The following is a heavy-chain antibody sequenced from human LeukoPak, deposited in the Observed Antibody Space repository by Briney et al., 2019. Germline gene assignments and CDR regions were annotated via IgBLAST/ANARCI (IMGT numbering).Heavy chain of an antibody. V-gene: IGHV4-61*02. CDR1: GGSNSRGTYC. J-gene: IGHJ4*02. CDR2: FSSSGNI. CDR3: ARENGAGYGWHYLDF. D-gene: IGHD5-18*01. Sequence: SETLSLTCTVSGGSNSRGTYCWTWIRQPAGEGLAWIGRFSSSGNINYNPSLQSRVTISGDTSKNQFSLTLNSVTAADTAVYYCARENGAGYGWHYLDFWGQGVLVTVSS.